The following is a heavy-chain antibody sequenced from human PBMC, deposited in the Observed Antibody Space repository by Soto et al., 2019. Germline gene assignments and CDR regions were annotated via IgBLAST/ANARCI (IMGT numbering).Heavy chain of an antibody. CDR3: ARDKKWAFDY. D-gene: IGHD1-26*01. CDR2: ISGSSKTI. CDR1: GVTFSSYA. V-gene: IGHV3-48*02. Sequence: PGGSLRLSCVASGVTFSSYAMSWVRQAPGKGLEWVSYISGSSKTIYYADSVKGRFTISRDNAKNSVYLQMNSLRDEDTAVYYCARDKKWAFDYWGQGA. J-gene: IGHJ4*02.